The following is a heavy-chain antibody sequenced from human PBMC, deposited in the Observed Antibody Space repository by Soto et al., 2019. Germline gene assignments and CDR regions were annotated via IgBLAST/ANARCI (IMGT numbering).Heavy chain of an antibody. J-gene: IGHJ4*02. D-gene: IGHD2-21*01. Sequence: VQLVQSGSEVKKPGSSVKVSCKASGDTSTTYVLSWVRQAPGNGLEWMGGINPMSRTAKYAEKYSGRVTITADEATKTVYLDLTTLRFEDTAVYFCVRGTYCGASCYFAREYWGQGTLVAVSS. CDR3: VRGTYCGASCYFAREY. V-gene: IGHV1-69*01. CDR1: GDTSTTYV. CDR2: INPMSRTA.